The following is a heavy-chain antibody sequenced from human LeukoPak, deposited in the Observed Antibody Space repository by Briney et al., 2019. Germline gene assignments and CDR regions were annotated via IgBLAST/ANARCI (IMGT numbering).Heavy chain of an antibody. CDR1: GYTFTSYD. D-gene: IGHD2-2*01. CDR2: INPNSGGT. V-gene: IGHV1-2*02. CDR3: ARDPVPDYGMDV. J-gene: IGHJ6*02. Sequence: ASVKVSCKASGYTFTSYDINWVRQATGQGLEWMGWINPNSGGTNYAQKFQGRVTMTRDTSISTAYMELSRLRSDDTAVYYCARDPVPDYGMDVWGQGTTVTVSS.